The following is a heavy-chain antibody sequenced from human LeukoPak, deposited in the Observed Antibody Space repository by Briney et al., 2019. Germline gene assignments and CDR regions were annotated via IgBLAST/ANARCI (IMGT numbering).Heavy chain of an antibody. CDR1: GGTFSSYV. CDR2: IIPIFGTA. V-gene: IGHV1-69*05. CDR3: ARDGGTYDSSGYYSHNWFDP. D-gene: IGHD3-22*01. J-gene: IGHJ5*02. Sequence: SVKVSCKASGGTFSSYVISWVRQAPGQGLEWMGGIIPIFGTANYAQKFQGRVTITTDESTSTAYMELSSLRSEDTAVYYCARDGGTYDSSGYYSHNWFDPWGQGTLVTVSS.